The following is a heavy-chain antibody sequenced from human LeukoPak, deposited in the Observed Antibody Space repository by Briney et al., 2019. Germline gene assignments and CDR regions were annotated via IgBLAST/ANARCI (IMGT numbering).Heavy chain of an antibody. CDR2: INPNSGGT. CDR3: ARVGGVPAAMTLTRRLDY. V-gene: IGHV1-2*02. Sequence: GASVKVSCKASGYTFTGYYMHWVRQAPGQGLEWMGWINPNSGGTNYAQKFQGRVTMTRDTSISTAYMELSRLRSDDTAVYYCARVGGVPAAMTLTRRLDYWGQGTLVTVSS. D-gene: IGHD2-2*01. CDR1: GYTFTGYY. J-gene: IGHJ4*02.